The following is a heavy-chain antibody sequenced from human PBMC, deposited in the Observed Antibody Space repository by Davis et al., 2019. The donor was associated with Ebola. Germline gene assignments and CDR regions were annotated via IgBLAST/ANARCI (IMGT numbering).Heavy chain of an antibody. CDR2: VYSTGST. J-gene: IGHJ4*02. CDR1: GGSVSSGSYH. V-gene: IGHV4-61*01. Sequence: PSETLSLTCTVSGGSVSSGSYHWSWIRQPPGKGLEWIGYVYSTGSTNYNPSLKSRVTISLDTSKNQFSLRLSSVTAADTAVYYCARGQGGGTGYYAFAYWGQGTLVTVSS. D-gene: IGHD3/OR15-3a*01. CDR3: ARGQGGGTGYYAFAY.